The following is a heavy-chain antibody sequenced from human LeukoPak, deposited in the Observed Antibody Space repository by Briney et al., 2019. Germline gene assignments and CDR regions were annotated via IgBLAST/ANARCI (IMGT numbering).Heavy chain of an antibody. CDR1: GFTFSSYW. V-gene: IGHV3-74*01. CDR2: INSDGSST. CDR3: ARVGWWFGELLPFDY. D-gene: IGHD3-10*01. Sequence: GGSLRLSCAASGFTFSSYWMHWVRQAPGKGLVWVSRINSDGSSTSYADSVKGRFTISRDNAKNTLYLQMNSLRAEDTAVYYRARVGWWFGELLPFDYWGQGTLVTVSS. J-gene: IGHJ4*02.